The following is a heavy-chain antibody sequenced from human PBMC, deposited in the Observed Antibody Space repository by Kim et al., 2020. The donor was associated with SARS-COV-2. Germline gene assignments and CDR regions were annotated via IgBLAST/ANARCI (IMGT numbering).Heavy chain of an antibody. V-gene: IGHV3-23*01. J-gene: IGHJ4*02. CDR2: ISGNTIHT. CDR3: AKDQAFGSGIQQLDC. D-gene: IGHD1-1*01. Sequence: GGSLRLSCAASGFTFTDFAMTWVRQTPGKGLEWLAAISGNTIHTYYADFVKGRFTISRDNSKNTLYLQMSSLRAEDTAIYYCAKDQAFGSGIQQLDCWGQGTLVTVSA. CDR1: GFTFTDFA.